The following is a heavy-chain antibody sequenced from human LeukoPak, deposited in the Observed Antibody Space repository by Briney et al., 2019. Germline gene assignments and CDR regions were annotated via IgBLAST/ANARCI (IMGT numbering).Heavy chain of an antibody. CDR3: ARVSTVGYYYYGMDV. Sequence: GGSLRLSCAASGFTVSSNYMSWVRQAPGKGLKWVSVIYSGGSTYYADSVKGRFTISRDNSKNTLYLQMNSLRAEDTAVYYCARVSTVGYYYYGMDVWGQGTTVTVSS. CDR1: GFTVSSNY. J-gene: IGHJ6*02. D-gene: IGHD4-23*01. CDR2: IYSGGST. V-gene: IGHV3-66*02.